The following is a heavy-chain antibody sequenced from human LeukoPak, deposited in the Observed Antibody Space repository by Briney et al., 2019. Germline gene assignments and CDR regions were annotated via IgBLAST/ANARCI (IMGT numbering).Heavy chain of an antibody. CDR3: ALSGTFCSSTSCYARYYYSYMDV. V-gene: IGHV1-2*02. CDR1: GYTFTGYY. CDR2: INPNIGGT. Sequence: ASVKVSCKASGYTFTGYYMNWVRQAPGQGLEWMGWINPNIGGTNYAQKFQGRVTMTRDTSISTAYMELSRLRSDDTAVYYCALSGTFCSSTSCYARYYYSYMDVWGKGTTVTVSS. J-gene: IGHJ6*03. D-gene: IGHD2-2*01.